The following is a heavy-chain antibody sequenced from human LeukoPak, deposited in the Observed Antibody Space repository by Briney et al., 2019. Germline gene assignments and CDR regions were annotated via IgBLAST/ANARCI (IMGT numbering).Heavy chain of an antibody. CDR2: IIPIFGTA. Sequence: ASVKVSCKASGGTFSSYAISWVRQAPGQGLEWMGGIIPIFGTANYAQKFQGRVTITTDESTSTAYMELSSLRSEDTAVYYCARGVVAATHPLDYWGQGTLVTVSS. V-gene: IGHV1-69*05. CDR3: ARGVVAATHPLDY. J-gene: IGHJ4*02. D-gene: IGHD2-15*01. CDR1: GGTFSSYA.